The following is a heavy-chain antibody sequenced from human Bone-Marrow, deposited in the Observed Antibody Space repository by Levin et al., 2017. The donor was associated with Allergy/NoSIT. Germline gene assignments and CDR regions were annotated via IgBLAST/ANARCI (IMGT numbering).Heavy chain of an antibody. V-gene: IGHV4-39*01. Sequence: SETLSLTCTVSGGSISNRDYYWGWIRQPPGKGLEWIGSIYYSGSMYYKPSLKSRVTIAVDTSKNQFSLKLSSVTAADTAVYYCVRQAVTSRTFDYWGQGTPVTVSS. CDR2: IYYSGSM. J-gene: IGHJ4*02. D-gene: IGHD4-17*01. CDR3: VRQAVTSRTFDY. CDR1: GGSISNRDYY.